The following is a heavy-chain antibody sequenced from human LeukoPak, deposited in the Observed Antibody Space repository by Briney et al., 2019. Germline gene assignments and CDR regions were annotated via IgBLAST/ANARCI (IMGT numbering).Heavy chain of an antibody. V-gene: IGHV3-30*18. CDR3: AKDPYYGSGSYYGPGDYYYGMDV. J-gene: IGHJ6*02. CDR2: ISYDGSNK. CDR1: GFTFSSYG. D-gene: IGHD3-10*01. Sequence: GGSLRLSCAASGFTFSSYGMHWVRQAPGKGLEWVAVISYDGSNKYYADSVKGRFTISRGNSKNTLYLQMNSLRAEDTAVYYCAKDPYYGSGSYYGPGDYYYGMDVWGQGTTVTVSS.